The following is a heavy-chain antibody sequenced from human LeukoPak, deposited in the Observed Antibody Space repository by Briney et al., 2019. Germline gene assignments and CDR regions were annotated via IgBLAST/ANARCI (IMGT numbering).Heavy chain of an antibody. Sequence: PGGSLRLSCAASGFTFSTYAMTWVRQAPGKGLEGVALLRSDGSNKYYADSVKGRFTISRDNSKNTLYLQMSSLRAEDTAVYYCAKGAQYYGSGSHRRGHYFDSWGQGTLVTVSS. CDR3: AKGAQYYGSGSHRRGHYFDS. V-gene: IGHV3-30*02. J-gene: IGHJ4*02. CDR2: LRSDGSNK. D-gene: IGHD3-10*01. CDR1: GFTFSTYA.